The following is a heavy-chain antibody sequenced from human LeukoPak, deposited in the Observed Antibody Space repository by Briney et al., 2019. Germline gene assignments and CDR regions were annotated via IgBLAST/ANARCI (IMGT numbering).Heavy chain of an antibody. D-gene: IGHD3-16*01. J-gene: IGHJ5*01. V-gene: IGHV4-39*01. CDR3: GRNHSGATGTPGGWFDS. CDR2: IYYSGST. Sequence: SETLSLTCSVSGGSISDTRDYWGWIRQPPGKRLEWIGSIYYSGSTHYNPSLRSRVSMSIDTSKGQFSLKLASVTAADTGLYYCGRNHSGATGTPGGWFDSWGEGTLVIVSS. CDR1: GGSISDTRDY.